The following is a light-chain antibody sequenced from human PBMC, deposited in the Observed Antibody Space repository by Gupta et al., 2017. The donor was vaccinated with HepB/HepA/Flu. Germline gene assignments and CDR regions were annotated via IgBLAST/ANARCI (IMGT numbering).Light chain of an antibody. CDR3: QQDNSYTT. Sequence: DIQMTQSPSTLSAYVGDRVTITCRDSQSVSHWLAWYQQKPGKAPKLLIYWASKVERGVTSRFSGSGDGKEFTRTSSSRQHDDCANYYCQQDNSYTTFGGGTKVEIK. CDR2: WAS. J-gene: IGKJ4*01. CDR1: QSVSHW. V-gene: IGKV1-5*03.